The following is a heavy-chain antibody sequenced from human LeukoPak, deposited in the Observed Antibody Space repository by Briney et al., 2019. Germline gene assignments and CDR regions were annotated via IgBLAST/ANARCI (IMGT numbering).Heavy chain of an antibody. CDR1: GFTFSSYW. Sequence: PGGSLRLSCTASGFTFSSYWMNWVRQVPGKELEWVAIIKSDGTEEHYLDSVKGRFTISRDNANNLLFLQMNNLRAEDTAVYYCAGGGGYLIDYRGQGTLVTVSS. CDR3: AGGGGYLIDY. CDR2: IKSDGTEE. J-gene: IGHJ4*02. D-gene: IGHD3-22*01. V-gene: IGHV3-7*01.